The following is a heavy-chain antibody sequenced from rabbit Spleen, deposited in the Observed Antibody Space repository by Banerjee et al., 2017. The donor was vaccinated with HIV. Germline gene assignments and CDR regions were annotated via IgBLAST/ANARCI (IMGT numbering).Heavy chain of an antibody. D-gene: IGHD8-1*01. CDR1: GVSFGISSY. CDR3: ARDTGSSFSSYGMDL. J-gene: IGHJ6*01. CDR2: IAGGSSGFT. V-gene: IGHV1S40*01. Sequence: QSLEESGGDLVKPGASLTLACTASGVSFGISSYMCWVRQAPGKGLEWISCIAGGSSGFTYSATWAKGRFTISKTSSTTVTLQRTSLTVADTATYFCARDTGSSFSSYGMDLWGQGTLVTVS.